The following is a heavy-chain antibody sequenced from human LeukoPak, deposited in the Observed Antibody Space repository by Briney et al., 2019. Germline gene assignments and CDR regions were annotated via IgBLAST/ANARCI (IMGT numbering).Heavy chain of an antibody. J-gene: IGHJ3*02. CDR2: IYLGDSDT. V-gene: IGHV5-51*01. D-gene: IGHD3-22*01. CDR3: ARPQVPSDYDPTIDAFDI. Sequence: GESLKISCKGSGYNFATYWIGWVRQMPGKGLEWMGSIYLGDSDTRYSPSFQGQVTISADKSISTAYLQWSSLKASDTAMYYCARPQVPSDYDPTIDAFDIWGQGTMVTVSS. CDR1: GYNFATYW.